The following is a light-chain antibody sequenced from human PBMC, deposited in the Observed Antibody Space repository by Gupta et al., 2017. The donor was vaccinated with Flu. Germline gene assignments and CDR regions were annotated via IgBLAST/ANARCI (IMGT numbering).Light chain of an antibody. CDR2: DAT. CDR1: QSVSTY. J-gene: IGKJ1*01. Sequence: EIVLTQSPATLSLSPGERDTLSCRASQSVSTYLALYQQKPGQSPRPLIYDATNRATGSPARCSGSGSGKDCPLSICRLEPEDFSIYYCQQPSNGPPNPWTFGQGTKVEIK. CDR3: QQPSNGPPNPWT. V-gene: IGKV3-11*01.